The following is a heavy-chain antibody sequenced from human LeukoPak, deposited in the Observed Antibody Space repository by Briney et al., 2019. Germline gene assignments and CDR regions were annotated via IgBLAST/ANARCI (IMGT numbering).Heavy chain of an antibody. CDR1: GFTFSSYW. V-gene: IGHV3-7*01. CDR3: ARDGGYSYGYGFFDY. Sequence: GGSLRLSCAASGFTFSSYWMSWVRQAPGKGLEWVANIKQDGSEKYYVDSVKGRFTISRDNAKNSLYLQMNSLRAEDTAVYYCARDGGYSYGYGFFDYWGQGTLVTVSS. D-gene: IGHD5-18*01. J-gene: IGHJ4*02. CDR2: IKQDGSEK.